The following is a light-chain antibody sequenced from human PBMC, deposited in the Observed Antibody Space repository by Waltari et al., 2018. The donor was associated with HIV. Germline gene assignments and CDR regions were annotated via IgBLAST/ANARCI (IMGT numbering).Light chain of an antibody. CDR3: CAYAGSTTYVI. CDR2: EVS. Sequence: SALTQPASMSGSPGQPITISCTATSRDVEGYNLVSWYQQHPGKAPKLMIYEVSKRPSGVSNRFSGSKSGNTASLTISGLQAEDEADYYCCAYAGSTTYVIFGGGTKLTVL. V-gene: IGLV2-23*02. J-gene: IGLJ2*01. CDR1: SRDVEGYNL.